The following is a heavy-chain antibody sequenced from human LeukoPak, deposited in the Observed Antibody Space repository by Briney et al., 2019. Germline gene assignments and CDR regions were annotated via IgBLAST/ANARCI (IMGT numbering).Heavy chain of an antibody. J-gene: IGHJ6*03. D-gene: IGHD6-19*01. CDR2: IYYSGST. V-gene: IGHV4-39*07. Sequence: SETLSLTCTVSGGSISSSYYYWVWIRQPPGKGLEWIGSIYYSGSTYYNPSLKSRVTISVDTSKNQFSLKLSSVTAADTAVYYCARGGRGWYRSYYYYMDVWGKGTTVTVSS. CDR3: ARGGRGWYRSYYYYMDV. CDR1: GGSISSSYYY.